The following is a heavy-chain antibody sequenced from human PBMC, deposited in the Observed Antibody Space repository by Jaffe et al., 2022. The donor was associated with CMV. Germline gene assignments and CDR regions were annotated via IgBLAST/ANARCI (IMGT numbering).Heavy chain of an antibody. D-gene: IGHD3-3*01. J-gene: IGHJ6*02. Sequence: QVQLVQSGAEVKKPGASVKVSCKASGYTFTSYDINWVRQATGQGLEWMGWMNPNSGNTGYAQKFQGRVTMTRNTSISTAYMELSSLRSEDTAVYYCARGRHRAYYDFWSGPIYGMDVWGQGTTVTVSS. CDR3: ARGRHRAYYDFWSGPIYGMDV. CDR1: GYTFTSYD. CDR2: MNPNSGNT. V-gene: IGHV1-8*01.